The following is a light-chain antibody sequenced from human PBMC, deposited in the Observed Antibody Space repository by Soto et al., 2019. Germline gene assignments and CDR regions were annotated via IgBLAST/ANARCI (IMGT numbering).Light chain of an antibody. V-gene: IGKV3-11*01. CDR2: DAS. Sequence: EIVLTQSPATLSLSPGERATLSCRASQSVSTYLAWYQQKLGQAPRLLIYDASGRATGIPARFSGSGSGTDFALTISSQEPEDFAVYYCQQRSNWPRYTFGQGTKLEIK. J-gene: IGKJ2*01. CDR3: QQRSNWPRYT. CDR1: QSVSTY.